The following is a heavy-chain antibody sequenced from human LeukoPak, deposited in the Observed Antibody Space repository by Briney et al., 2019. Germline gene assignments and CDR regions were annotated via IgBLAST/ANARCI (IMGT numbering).Heavy chain of an antibody. D-gene: IGHD3-10*01. J-gene: IGHJ4*02. CDR2: VKQDVNEK. CDR3: ARGPPYGTRSDYFDY. Sequence: GGSLRLSCAASGFTFSSHWMTWVRQAPGKGLEWVVRVKQDVNEKYYVDSVKGRFTISRDNAKNSLFLQMNSLRVEDTAVYYCARGPPYGTRSDYFDYWGQGTLVTVSS. CDR1: GFTFSSHW. V-gene: IGHV3-7*01.